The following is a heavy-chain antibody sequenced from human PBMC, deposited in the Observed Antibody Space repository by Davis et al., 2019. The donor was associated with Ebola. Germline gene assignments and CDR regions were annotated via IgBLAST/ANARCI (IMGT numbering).Heavy chain of an antibody. CDR1: GFTFSSYW. CDR3: AKGDASPLDY. CDR2: INSDGSST. D-gene: IGHD3-16*01. J-gene: IGHJ4*02. Sequence: HTGGSLRLSCAASGFTFSSYWMHWVRQAPGKGLVWVSRINSDGSSTSYADSVKGRFTISRDNSKNTLYLQMNSLRAEDTAVHYCAKGDASPLDYWGQGTLVTVSS. V-gene: IGHV3-74*01.